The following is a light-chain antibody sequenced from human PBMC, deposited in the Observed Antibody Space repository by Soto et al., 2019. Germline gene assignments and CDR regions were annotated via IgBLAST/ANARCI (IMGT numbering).Light chain of an antibody. Sequence: VMTQSPVTLSVSPGERATLSCGASQSVGNNLAWFQHKPGQAPRLLIYGTSTRATGIPARFSGSGSGTEFTRTISSLQSEDFAVYYCQQSSDWPRTFGQGTKVVI. CDR3: QQSSDWPRT. V-gene: IGKV3-15*01. CDR2: GTS. CDR1: QSVGNN. J-gene: IGKJ1*01.